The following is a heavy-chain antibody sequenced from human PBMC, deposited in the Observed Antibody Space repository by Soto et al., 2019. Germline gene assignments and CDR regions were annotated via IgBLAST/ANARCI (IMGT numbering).Heavy chain of an antibody. J-gene: IGHJ6*02. CDR2: ISYDGSNK. CDR3: ARDYSYQRSMDV. CDR1: GFTFSNYA. V-gene: IGHV3-30-3*01. Sequence: QGQLVESGGGVVKPGRSLRLSCAASGFTFSNYAIHWVRQAPGKGLEWVAVISYDGSNKYYKDSVKGRFIISRDNSENTLYLQMSSLRAEDTAVYYCARDYSYQRSMDVWGQGTTVTVSS. D-gene: IGHD2-15*01.